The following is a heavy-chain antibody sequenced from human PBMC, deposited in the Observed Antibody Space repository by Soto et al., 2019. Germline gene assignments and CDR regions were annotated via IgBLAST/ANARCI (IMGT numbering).Heavy chain of an antibody. V-gene: IGHV3-33*01. CDR2: MWYDGSNK. Sequence: PGGSLRLSCAASGFTFSSYGMHWVRQTPGKGLEWVAVMWYDGSNKYSADSVKGRFTISRDTSKNTLYLQMNSLRAEDTAVYYCAGDCSGGSCYLSYWGQGTLVTVSS. CDR1: GFTFSSYG. CDR3: AGDCSGGSCYLSY. D-gene: IGHD2-15*01. J-gene: IGHJ4*02.